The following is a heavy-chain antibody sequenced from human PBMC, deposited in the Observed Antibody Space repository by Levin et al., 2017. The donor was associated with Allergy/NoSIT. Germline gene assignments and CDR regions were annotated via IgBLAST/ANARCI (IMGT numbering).Heavy chain of an antibody. D-gene: IGHD4-17*01. V-gene: IGHV1-18*01. Sequence: ASVKVSCKASGYTLTSYGISWVRQAPGQGLEWMGWISAYTGNRNYAQKVQGRVNMTTDTSTNTAYMELRSLRSDDTAVYYCVGLRNFLFDYWGQGTLVTVSS. CDR1: GYTLTSYG. CDR2: ISAYTGNR. CDR3: VGLRNFLFDY. J-gene: IGHJ4*02.